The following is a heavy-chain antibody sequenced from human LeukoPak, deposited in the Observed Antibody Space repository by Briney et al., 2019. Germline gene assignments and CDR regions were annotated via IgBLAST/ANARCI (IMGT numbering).Heavy chain of an antibody. CDR3: ARVRRIHNWFDP. CDR2: MNPNSGNT. Sequence: ASVKVSCKASGYTFTSYDINWVRQATGQGLEWMGWMNPNSGNTGYAQKFQGRVTITRNTSISTAYMELSSPRSEDTAVYYCARVRRIHNWFDPWGQGTLVTVSS. CDR1: GYTFTSYD. J-gene: IGHJ5*02. V-gene: IGHV1-8*03. D-gene: IGHD2-21*01.